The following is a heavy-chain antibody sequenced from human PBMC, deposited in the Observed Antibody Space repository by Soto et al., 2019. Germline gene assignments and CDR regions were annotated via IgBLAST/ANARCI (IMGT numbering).Heavy chain of an antibody. Sequence: QVQLVQSGAEVKKPGSSVKVSCKTSGGTFSTHAISWVRQAPGQGLEWLGGIIPTLGTPNYAQKFQGRVTVTADEYTSTAYMELSRLTSEDTAVYYCARAAFRSGYYGYYYGMDVWGQGTAANV. V-gene: IGHV1-69*01. CDR1: GGTFSTHA. D-gene: IGHD3-3*01. CDR2: IIPTLGTP. J-gene: IGHJ6*02. CDR3: ARAAFRSGYYGYYYGMDV.